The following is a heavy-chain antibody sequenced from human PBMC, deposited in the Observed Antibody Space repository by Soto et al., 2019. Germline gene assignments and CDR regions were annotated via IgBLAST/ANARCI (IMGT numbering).Heavy chain of an antibody. CDR2: IDPSDSYT. Sequence: PGESLKISCKGSGYSFTSYWTSWVRQMPGKGLEWMGRIDPSDSYTNYSPSFQGHVTISADKSISTAYLQWSSLKASDTAMYYCARLPTAATNKNPGGYYYGMDIWGQGTTVTVSS. J-gene: IGHJ6*02. V-gene: IGHV5-10-1*01. CDR3: ARLPTAATNKNPGGYYYGMDI. D-gene: IGHD6-25*01. CDR1: GYSFTSYW.